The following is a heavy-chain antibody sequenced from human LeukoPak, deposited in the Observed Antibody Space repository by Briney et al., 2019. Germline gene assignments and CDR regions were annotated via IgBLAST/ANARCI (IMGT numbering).Heavy chain of an antibody. CDR3: ARAIIAKPPLSYYYYYGMDV. CDR1: GGSISSGGYY. V-gene: IGHV4-30-2*01. CDR2: IYHSGST. J-gene: IGHJ6*02. Sequence: SETLSLTCTVSGGSISSGGYYWSWIRQPPGKGLEWIGYIYHSGSTYYNPSLKSRVTISVDRSKNQFSLKLSSVTAADTAVYYCARAIIAKPPLSYYYYYGMDVWGQGTTVTVSS. D-gene: IGHD4/OR15-4a*01.